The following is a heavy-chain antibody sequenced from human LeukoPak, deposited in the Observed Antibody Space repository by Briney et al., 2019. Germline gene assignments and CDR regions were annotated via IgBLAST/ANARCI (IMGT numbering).Heavy chain of an antibody. J-gene: IGHJ3*02. V-gene: IGHV4-4*07. CDR3: ARDVSSSWYRVDAFDI. Sequence: SETLSLTCTVSGGSISSYYWSWIRQPAGKGLEWIARIYTSGSTNYNPSLKSRVTMSVDTSKNQFSLKLSSVTAADTAVYYCARDVSSSWYRVDAFDIWGQGTMVTVSS. CDR2: IYTSGST. CDR1: GGSISSYY. D-gene: IGHD6-13*01.